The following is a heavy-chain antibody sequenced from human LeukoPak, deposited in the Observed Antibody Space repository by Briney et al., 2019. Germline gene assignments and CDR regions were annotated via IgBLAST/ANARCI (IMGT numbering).Heavy chain of an antibody. V-gene: IGHV3-23*01. Sequence: PGGSLRLSCAVSGFTFSSYAMSWVRQAPGKGLEWVSAISGSGGSTYYADSVKGRFTISRDNSKNTLYLQMNSLRAEDTAVYYCAKDRYYGAWSRYYFDYWGQGTLVTVSS. CDR1: GFTFSSYA. CDR2: ISGSGGST. J-gene: IGHJ4*02. CDR3: AKDRYYGAWSRYYFDY. D-gene: IGHD1-26*01.